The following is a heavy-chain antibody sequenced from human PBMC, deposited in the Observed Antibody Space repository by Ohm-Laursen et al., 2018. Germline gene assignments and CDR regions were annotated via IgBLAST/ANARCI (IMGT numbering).Heavy chain of an antibody. CDR1: GFTFSDFY. J-gene: IGHJ3*02. CDR2: IYDSGST. CDR3: ARHGGAWIQLWFNAFDI. D-gene: IGHD5-18*01. Sequence: LRLSCSASGFTFSDFYMSWIRQPPGKGLEWIGYIYDSGSTNYHPSLKSRVTISGDTSKNQFSLKLSSVTAADTAVYYCARHGGAWIQLWFNAFDIWGQGTMVTVSS. V-gene: IGHV4-59*08.